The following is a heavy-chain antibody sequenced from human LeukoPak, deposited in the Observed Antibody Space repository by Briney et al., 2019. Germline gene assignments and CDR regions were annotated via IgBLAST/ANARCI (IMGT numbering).Heavy chain of an antibody. CDR2: ISSSGSTI. CDR3: ARVYDSSGYYSDY. CDR1: GFTFSDYY. V-gene: IGHV3-11*04. D-gene: IGHD3-22*01. J-gene: IGHJ4*02. Sequence: GGSLRLSCAASGFTFSDYYMSWIRQAPGKGLEWVSYISSSGSTIYYADSVKGRFTVSRDNAKNSLYLQMNSLRAEDAAVYYCARVYDSSGYYSDYWGQGTLVTVSS.